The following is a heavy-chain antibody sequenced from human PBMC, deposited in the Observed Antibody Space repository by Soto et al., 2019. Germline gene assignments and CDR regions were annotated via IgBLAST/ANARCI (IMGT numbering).Heavy chain of an antibody. J-gene: IGHJ6*02. CDR2: ISGSGGST. CDR3: AKGSEEAEAGSYYYGMDV. V-gene: IGHV3-23*01. Sequence: EVQLLESGGGLVQPGGSLRLSCAASGFTFSSYAMSWVRQAPGKGLEWVSAISGSGGSTYYADSVKGRFTISRDNSKNTLYLQMNSLRAEDTAVYYCAKGSEEAEAGSYYYGMDVWGQGTTVTVSS. CDR1: GFTFSSYA. D-gene: IGHD6-13*01.